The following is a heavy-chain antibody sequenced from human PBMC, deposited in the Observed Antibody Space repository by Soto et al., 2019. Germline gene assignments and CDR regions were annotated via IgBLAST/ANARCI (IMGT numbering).Heavy chain of an antibody. CDR1: GYTFTSYG. CDR3: ARGGENIVVVVAASDYYGMDV. D-gene: IGHD2-15*01. J-gene: IGHJ6*02. Sequence: GASVKVSCKASGYTFTSYGISWVRQAPGQGLEWMGWISAYNGNTNYAQKLQGRVTMTTDTSTSTAYMELRSLRSDDTAVYYCARGGENIVVVVAASDYYGMDVWGQGTTVTVSS. CDR2: ISAYNGNT. V-gene: IGHV1-18*04.